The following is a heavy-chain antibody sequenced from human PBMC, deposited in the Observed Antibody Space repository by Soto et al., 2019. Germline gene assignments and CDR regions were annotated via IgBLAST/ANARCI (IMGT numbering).Heavy chain of an antibody. J-gene: IGHJ4*02. CDR2: INHSGST. Sequence: QVQLQQWGAGLLKPSETLSLTCAVYGGSFSGYYWSWIRQPPGKGLEWIGEINHSGSTNDNPSLRSGGTTSVDTYKNQFTLKLSSVTAADTAVYYCASGRRENRHWGQGTLVTVFS. CDR1: GGSFSGYY. CDR3: ASGRRENRH. D-gene: IGHD3-16*02. V-gene: IGHV4-34*01.